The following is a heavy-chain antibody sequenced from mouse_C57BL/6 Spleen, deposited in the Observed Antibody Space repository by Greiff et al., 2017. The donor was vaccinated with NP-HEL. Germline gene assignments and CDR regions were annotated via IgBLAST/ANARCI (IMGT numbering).Heavy chain of an antibody. CDR3: ARWRWAS. V-gene: IGHV1-26*01. J-gene: IGHJ3*01. D-gene: IGHD1-1*02. CDR1: GYTFTDYY. CDR2: INPNNGGT. Sequence: EVQLQQSGPELVKPGASVKISCKASGYTFTDYYMNWVKQSHGKSLEWIGDINPNNGGTSYNQKFKGKATLTVDKSSSTAYMELRSLTSADSAVYYCARWRWASWGQGTLVTVSA.